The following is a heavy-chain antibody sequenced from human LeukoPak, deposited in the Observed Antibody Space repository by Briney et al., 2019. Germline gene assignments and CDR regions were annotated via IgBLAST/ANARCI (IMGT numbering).Heavy chain of an antibody. CDR1: GYTFTGYY. CDR2: INPNSGGT. J-gene: IGHJ4*02. Sequence: GASVKVSCKASGYTFTGYYMHWVRQAPGQGLEWMGRINPNSGGTNYAQKFQGRVTMTRDTSITTAHMELSRLTSDDTAMYYCAREIPCSSSSCLDYWGQGTLVTVSS. V-gene: IGHV1-2*06. CDR3: AREIPCSSSSCLDY. D-gene: IGHD2-2*01.